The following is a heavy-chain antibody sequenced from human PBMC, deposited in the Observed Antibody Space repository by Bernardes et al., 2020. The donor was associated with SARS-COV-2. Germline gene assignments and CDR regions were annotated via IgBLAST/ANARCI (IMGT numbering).Heavy chain of an antibody. CDR2: IYYSGST. D-gene: IGHD5-18*01. CDR3: ARGIQLWFNFDI. V-gene: IGHV4-31*03. CDR1: GGSTSSGGYY. Sequence: SETLSLTCTVSGGSTSSGGYYWSWIRQRPGEGLEWIGYIYYSGSTYYTPSLKSRVTISLDTSQNQFSLKLSSVTAADTAVYYCARGIQLWFNFDIWGQGTLVTVSS. J-gene: IGHJ4*02.